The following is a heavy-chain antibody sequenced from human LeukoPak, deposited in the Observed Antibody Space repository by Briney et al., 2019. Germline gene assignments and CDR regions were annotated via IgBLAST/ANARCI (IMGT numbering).Heavy chain of an antibody. CDR3: ARGRPPLLNYYYYYGMDV. Sequence: ASVKVSCKASGYTFTSYGISWVRQATGQGLEWMGWMNPNSGNTGYAQKFQGRVTMTRNTSISTAYMELSSLRSEDTAVYYCARGRPPLLNYYYYYGMDVWGQGTTVTVSS. J-gene: IGHJ6*02. D-gene: IGHD2-15*01. CDR2: MNPNSGNT. V-gene: IGHV1-8*02. CDR1: GYTFTSYG.